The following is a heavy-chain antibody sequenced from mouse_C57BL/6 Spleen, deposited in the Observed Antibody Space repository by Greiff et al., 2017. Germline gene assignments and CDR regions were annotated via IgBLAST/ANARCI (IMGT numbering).Heavy chain of an antibody. CDR2: IHPNSGST. CDR3: ARDDGSPYAMDY. Sequence: VKLQQPGAELVKPGASVKLSCKASGYTFTSYWMHWVKQRPGQGLEWIGMIHPNSGSTNYNEKFKSKATLTVDKSSSTAYMQLSSLTSEDSAVYYCARDDGSPYAMDYWGQGTSVTVSS. V-gene: IGHV1-64*01. CDR1: GYTFTSYW. J-gene: IGHJ4*01. D-gene: IGHD2-3*01.